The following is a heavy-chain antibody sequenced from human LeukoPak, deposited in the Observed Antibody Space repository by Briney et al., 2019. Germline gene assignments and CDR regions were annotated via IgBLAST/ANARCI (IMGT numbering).Heavy chain of an antibody. Sequence: GGSLRLSCAASGFTFSSYAMHWVRQAPGKGLEWVAVISYDGSNKYYADSVKGRFTISRDNSKNTLYLQMTSLRAEDTAVYYCARDLGLLWFGELLGWGQGTLVTVSS. CDR2: ISYDGSNK. D-gene: IGHD3-10*01. CDR3: ARDLGLLWFGELLG. V-gene: IGHV3-30*04. CDR1: GFTFSSYA. J-gene: IGHJ4*02.